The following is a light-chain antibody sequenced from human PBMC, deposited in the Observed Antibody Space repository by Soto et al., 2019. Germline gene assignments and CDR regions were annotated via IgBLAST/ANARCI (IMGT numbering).Light chain of an antibody. CDR3: SSFTSKSTLI. CDR1: SSDVGGYNY. CDR2: EVS. Sequence: QSALTQPASVSGSPGQSITISCTGTSSDVGGYNYVSWYQQHPGKVPKLVIYEVSNRPPGVSFRFSGSKSGNTASLTISGLQAEDEADYYCSSFTSKSTLIFGGGTKLTVL. J-gene: IGLJ2*01. V-gene: IGLV2-14*01.